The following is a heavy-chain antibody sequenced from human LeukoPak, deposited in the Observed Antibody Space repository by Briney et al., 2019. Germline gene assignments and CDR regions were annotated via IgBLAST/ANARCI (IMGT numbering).Heavy chain of an antibody. CDR1: GYTFTSYG. J-gene: IGHJ4*02. Sequence: ASVKVSCKASGYTFTSYGISWVRQAPGQGLEWMGWISAYNGNTNYAQKLQGRVTMTTDTSTSTAYIELRSLRSDDTAVYYCARPFSSSWYPNDYWGQGTLVTVSS. CDR3: ARPFSSSWYPNDY. V-gene: IGHV1-18*01. D-gene: IGHD6-13*01. CDR2: ISAYNGNT.